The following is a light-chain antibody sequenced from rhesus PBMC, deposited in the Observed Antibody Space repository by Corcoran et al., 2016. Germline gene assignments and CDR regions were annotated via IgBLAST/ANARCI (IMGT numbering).Light chain of an antibody. CDR3: LPVTNYWT. Sequence: DIVLTQSPASLAVTQGQLDTITSRARESVSFFGINLIHRYQQKPGQPPKLLIHQALNNNPGVPSGFMGSGSGNGFTLTINPVEANVFADYYCLPVTNYWTFGQGTKVVIE. V-gene: IGKV7-13*01. CDR1: ESVSFFGINL. J-gene: IGKJ1*01. CDR2: QAL.